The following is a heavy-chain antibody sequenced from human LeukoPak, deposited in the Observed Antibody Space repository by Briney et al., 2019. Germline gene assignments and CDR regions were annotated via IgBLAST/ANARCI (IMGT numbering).Heavy chain of an antibody. D-gene: IGHD3-9*01. J-gene: IGHJ4*02. CDR3: ARTYYDILTGYSLSDY. Sequence: GESLKISCKGSGYSFPSYWITWVRQMPGEGLEWMGSIDPSDSYTNYSPSFQGHVTISADKSISTAYLQWSSLMASDTAMYYCARTYYDILTGYSLSDYWGQGTLVTVSS. V-gene: IGHV5-10-1*01. CDR2: IDPSDSYT. CDR1: GYSFPSYW.